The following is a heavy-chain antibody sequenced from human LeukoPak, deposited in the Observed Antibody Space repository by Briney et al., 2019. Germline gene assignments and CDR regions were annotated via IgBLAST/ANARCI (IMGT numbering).Heavy chain of an antibody. D-gene: IGHD3-10*01. V-gene: IGHV3-30-3*01. CDR2: ISYDGSNK. Sequence: GRSLRLSCAASGFTFSSYAMHWVRQAPGKGLEWVAVISYDGSNKYYADSVKGRFTISRDNSKNTLYLQMNSLRAEDTAVYYCARALTYYYGSGTLDYWGQGTLVTVSS. CDR3: ARALTYYYGSGTLDY. J-gene: IGHJ4*02. CDR1: GFTFSSYA.